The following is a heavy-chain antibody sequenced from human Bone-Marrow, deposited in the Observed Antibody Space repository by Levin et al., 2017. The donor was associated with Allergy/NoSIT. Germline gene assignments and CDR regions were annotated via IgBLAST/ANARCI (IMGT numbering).Heavy chain of an antibody. CDR1: GFKFSNHG. Sequence: PGGSLRLSCATSGFKFSNHGMHWVRQAPGKGLEWVAIIWYHGTNKFYADSVKGRFTISRDNSKDTVYLEMNSLRAEDTAFYYCAREMGVFGSGSYNYIDSWGQGTLVTVSS. CDR3: AREMGVFGSGSYNYIDS. CDR2: IWYHGTNK. V-gene: IGHV3-33*01. D-gene: IGHD3-10*01. J-gene: IGHJ4*02.